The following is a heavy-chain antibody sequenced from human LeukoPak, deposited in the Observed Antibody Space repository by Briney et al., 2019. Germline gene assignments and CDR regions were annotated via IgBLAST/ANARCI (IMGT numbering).Heavy chain of an antibody. J-gene: IGHJ3*01. CDR1: GGSFSGYY. Sequence: SETLSLTCAVYGGSFSGYYWSWIRQPPGKGLEWIGEINHSGSTNYNPSLKSRVTISVDTSKNQFSLKLSSVTAADTALYYCVRETATSYYDSAGYYRQTEVFDVWGQGTKVTVSS. D-gene: IGHD3-22*01. V-gene: IGHV4-34*01. CDR3: VRETATSYYDSAGYYRQTEVFDV. CDR2: INHSGST.